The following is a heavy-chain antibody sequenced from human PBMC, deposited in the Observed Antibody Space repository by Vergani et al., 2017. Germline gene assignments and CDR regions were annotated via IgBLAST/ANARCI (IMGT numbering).Heavy chain of an antibody. V-gene: IGHV1-69*08. Sequence: QVQLVQSGAEVKKPGSSVKVSCKASGGTFSSYTINWVRQAPGQGLEWMGRIIPILDIANYAQKFQGRVTITADKSTSTAYMELSSLRSEDTAVYYCARDCGYSGYDSGGFDYWGQGTLVTVSS. CDR3: ARDCGYSGYDSGGFDY. CDR2: IIPILDIA. J-gene: IGHJ4*02. CDR1: GGTFSSYT. D-gene: IGHD5-12*01.